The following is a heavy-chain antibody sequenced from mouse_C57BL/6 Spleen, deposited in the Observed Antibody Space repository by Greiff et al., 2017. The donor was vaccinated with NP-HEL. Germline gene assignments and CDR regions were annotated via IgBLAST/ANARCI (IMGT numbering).Heavy chain of an antibody. J-gene: IGHJ1*03. CDR3: ARGGYGSSYVYFDV. D-gene: IGHD1-1*01. CDR1: GYTFTDYN. V-gene: IGHV1-18*01. Sequence: EVKLMESGPELVKPGASVKIPCKASGYTFTDYNMDWVKQSHGKSLEWIGDINPNNGGTIYNQKFKGKATLTVDKSSSTAYMELRSLTSEDTAVYYCARGGYGSSYVYFDVWGTGTTVTVSS. CDR2: INPNNGGT.